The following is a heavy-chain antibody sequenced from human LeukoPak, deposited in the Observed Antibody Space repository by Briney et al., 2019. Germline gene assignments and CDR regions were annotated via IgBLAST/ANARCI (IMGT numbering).Heavy chain of an antibody. CDR2: IYYSGST. J-gene: IGHJ4*02. Sequence: PSETPSLTCTVSGGSISSSSYYWGWIRQPPGKGLEWIGSIYYSGSTYYNPSLKSRVTISVDTSKNQFSLKLSSVTAADTAVYYCARQETWIQPYFDYWGQGTLVTVSS. CDR1: GGSISSSSYY. D-gene: IGHD5-18*01. CDR3: ARQETWIQPYFDY. V-gene: IGHV4-39*01.